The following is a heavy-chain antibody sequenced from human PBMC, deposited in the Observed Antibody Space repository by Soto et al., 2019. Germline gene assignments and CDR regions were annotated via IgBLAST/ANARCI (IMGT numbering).Heavy chain of an antibody. CDR1: GYTFTNYY. CDR3: ARGGPEMATIGSFDC. CDR2: INPSGGST. D-gene: IGHD3-16*01. Sequence: ASVKVSCKASGYTFTNYYIHWVRQAPGQGLEWMAIINPSGGSTTYAQKFQGRITVTRDTSTSTVYMEVSSLRSEDTAVYFCARGGPEMATIGSFDCWGQGTLVTVPQ. V-gene: IGHV1-46*01. J-gene: IGHJ4*02.